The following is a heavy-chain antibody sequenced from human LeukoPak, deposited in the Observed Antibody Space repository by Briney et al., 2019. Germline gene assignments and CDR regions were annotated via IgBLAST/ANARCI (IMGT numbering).Heavy chain of an antibody. J-gene: IGHJ4*02. CDR3: ARENYYDSSGYFDY. V-gene: IGHV4-59*01. D-gene: IGHD3-22*01. CDR1: GGSISSYY. Sequence: SETLSPTCTVSGGSISSYYWSWIRQPPGKGLEWIGYIYYSGSTNYNPSLKSRVTISVDTSKNQFSLKLSSVTAADTAVYYCARENYYDSSGYFDYWGQGTLATVSS. CDR2: IYYSGST.